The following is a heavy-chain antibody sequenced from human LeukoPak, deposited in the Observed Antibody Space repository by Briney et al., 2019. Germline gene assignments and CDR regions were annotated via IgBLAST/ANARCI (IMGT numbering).Heavy chain of an antibody. CDR1: GGSISSGGYY. V-gene: IGHV4-31*03. D-gene: IGHD2-2*01. CDR2: IYYSGST. J-gene: IGHJ4*02. CDR3: ATDLGYCSSTSCRYFDS. Sequence: SETLSLTCTVSGGSISSGGYYWSWIRQHPGKGLEWIGYIYYSGSTYYNPSLKSRVTISVDTSKNQFSLKLSSVTAAVTAVYYCATDLGYCSSTSCRYFDSWGQGTLVTVSS.